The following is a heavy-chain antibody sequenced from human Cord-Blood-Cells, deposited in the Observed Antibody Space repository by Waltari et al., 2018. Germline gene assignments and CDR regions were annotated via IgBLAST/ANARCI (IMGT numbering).Heavy chain of an antibody. D-gene: IGHD6-13*01. V-gene: IGHV4-38-2*01. Sequence: QVQLQESGPGLVKPSETLSLTCAVSGYSISSGYYWGWIRQPPGKGLEWIGSIYHSGSTYYNPSLKSRVTISVDTSKNQFSLKLSSVTAADTAVYYCARPKHSSSWYASAFDIWGQGTMVTVSS. J-gene: IGHJ3*02. CDR2: IYHSGST. CDR1: GYSISSGYY. CDR3: ARPKHSSSWYASAFDI.